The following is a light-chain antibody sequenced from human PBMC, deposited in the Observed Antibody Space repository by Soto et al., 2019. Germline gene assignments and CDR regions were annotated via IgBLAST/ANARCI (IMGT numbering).Light chain of an antibody. V-gene: IGKV1-39*01. CDR1: QSISSY. CDR2: AAS. CDR3: QQSYSTHPP. Sequence: DIQMTQSPSSLSASVGDRVTITCRASQSISSYLNWYQQKPGKAPKLLIYAASSLQSGVPSRFSGSGSGTDFTLTISSLQPEDFATYYCQQSYSTHPPFGPGTKVDIK. J-gene: IGKJ3*01.